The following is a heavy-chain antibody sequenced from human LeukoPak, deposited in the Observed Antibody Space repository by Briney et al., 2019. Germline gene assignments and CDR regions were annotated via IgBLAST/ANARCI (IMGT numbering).Heavy chain of an antibody. D-gene: IGHD6-13*01. CDR1: GFTFRSYW. Sequence: GGSLRPSCAASGFTFRSYWMSWVRQAPGKGLEWVANIKQDGSEKYYVDSVKGRFTISRGNAKNSLYLQMNSLRAEDTAVYYCARDAGYSSSWYIDYWGQGTLVTVSS. V-gene: IGHV3-7*03. CDR2: IKQDGSEK. J-gene: IGHJ4*02. CDR3: ARDAGYSSSWYIDY.